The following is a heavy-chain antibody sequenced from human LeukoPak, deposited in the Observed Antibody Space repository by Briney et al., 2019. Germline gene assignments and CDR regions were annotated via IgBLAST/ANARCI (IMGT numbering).Heavy chain of an antibody. CDR3: ARLGNSGTWDY. CDR2: IKQDGSEK. CDR1: GFTFSSYW. Sequence: TGGSLRLSCAASGFTFSSYWMSWVRQAPGKGLEWVANIKQDGSEKYYVDSVKGRFTISRDNAKNSLYLQMNSLSAEDTAVYYCARLGNSGTWDYWGQGTLVTVSS. D-gene: IGHD4-23*01. V-gene: IGHV3-7*01. J-gene: IGHJ4*02.